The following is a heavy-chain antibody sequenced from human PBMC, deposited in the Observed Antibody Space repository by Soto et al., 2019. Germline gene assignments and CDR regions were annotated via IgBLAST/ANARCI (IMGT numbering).Heavy chain of an antibody. Sequence: GGSLRLSCAASGFTFSSYSMNWVRQAPGKGLEWVSSISSSSSYIYYADSVKGRFTISRDNAKNSLYLQMNSLRAEDTAVYYCARTGITVTGFDYWGQGTLVTVSS. CDR3: ARTGITVTGFDY. V-gene: IGHV3-21*01. J-gene: IGHJ4*02. D-gene: IGHD4-17*01. CDR2: ISSSSSYI. CDR1: GFTFSSYS.